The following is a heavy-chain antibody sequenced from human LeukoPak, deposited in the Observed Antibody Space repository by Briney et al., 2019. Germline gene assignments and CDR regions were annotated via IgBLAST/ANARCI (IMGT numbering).Heavy chain of an antibody. CDR3: AREYCSGGSCYTPNYFDS. D-gene: IGHD2-15*01. V-gene: IGHV3-74*01. Sequence: PGGSLRLSCAASGFTFSSYWMHWVRQAPGKGLVWVSRINSDGSSTSYADSVKGRFTISRDNAKNTLYLQMNSLRAEDTAVYYCAREYCSGGSCYTPNYFDSWGQGTLVTVSS. J-gene: IGHJ4*02. CDR2: INSDGSST. CDR1: GFTFSSYW.